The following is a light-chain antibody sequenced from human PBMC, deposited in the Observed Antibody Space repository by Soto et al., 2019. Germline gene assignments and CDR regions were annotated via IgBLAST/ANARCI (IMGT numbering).Light chain of an antibody. CDR2: EVS. J-gene: IGLJ3*02. V-gene: IGLV2-8*01. CDR1: SSDVGGYNY. Sequence: QSALTQPASVSGSPGQSITISCTGTSSDVGGYNYVSWYQQHPGKAPKLMIYEVSKRPSGVPDRFSGSKSGNTASLTVSGLQAEYEADYYCNSYAGSNHGVFGGGTKLTVL. CDR3: NSYAGSNHGV.